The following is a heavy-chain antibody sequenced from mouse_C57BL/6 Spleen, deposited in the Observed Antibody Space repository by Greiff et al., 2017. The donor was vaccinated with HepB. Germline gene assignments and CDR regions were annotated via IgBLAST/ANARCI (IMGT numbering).Heavy chain of an antibody. D-gene: IGHD6-1*01. J-gene: IGHJ4*01. CDR3: ARRPRGYAMDY. V-gene: IGHV5-17*01. CDR1: GFTFSDYG. Sequence: EVQRVESGGGLVKPGGSLKLSCAASGFTFSDYGMHWVRQAPEKGLEWVAYISSGSSTIYYADTVKGRFTISRDNAKNTLFLQMTSLRSEDTAMYYCARRPRGYAMDYWGQGTSVTVSS. CDR2: ISSGSSTI.